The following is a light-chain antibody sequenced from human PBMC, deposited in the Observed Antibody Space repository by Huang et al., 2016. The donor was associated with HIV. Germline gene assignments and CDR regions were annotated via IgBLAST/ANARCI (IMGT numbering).Light chain of an antibody. CDR2: DAS. Sequence: EIVLTQSPATLSLSPGERATLSCRASPGLANYLAWYQQKPGQAPRLLIYDASNRATGIPARFSGSGSGTDFTLTISSLEPEDFAVYYCQQRGNWQLTFGGGTKVEI. V-gene: IGKV3-11*01. J-gene: IGKJ4*01. CDR3: QQRGNWQLT. CDR1: PGLANY.